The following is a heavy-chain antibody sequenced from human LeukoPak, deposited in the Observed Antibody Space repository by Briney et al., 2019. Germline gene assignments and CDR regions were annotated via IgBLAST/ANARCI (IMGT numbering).Heavy chain of an antibody. Sequence: GGSLRLSCAASGFTFSSYEMNWVRQAPGKGLEWVSYTSSSGSTIYYADSVKGRFTISRDNAKNSLYLQMNSLRAEDTAVYYCARVGCFSSTSCYRGSDYWGQGTLVTVSS. CDR1: GFTFSSYE. J-gene: IGHJ4*02. CDR2: TSSSGSTI. CDR3: ARVGCFSSTSCYRGSDY. V-gene: IGHV3-48*03. D-gene: IGHD2-2*01.